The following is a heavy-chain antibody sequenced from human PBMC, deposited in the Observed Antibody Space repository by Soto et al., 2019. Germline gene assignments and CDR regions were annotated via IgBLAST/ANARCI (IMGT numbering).Heavy chain of an antibody. V-gene: IGHV1-2*02. CDR2: INPNSGGT. D-gene: IGHD3-22*01. Sequence: QVQLVQSGAVVKKPGASVKVSCKASGYTFTGYYMHWVRQAPGQGLEWMGWINPNSGGTNYAQKFQGRVTMTRDTSISTAYMELSRLRSDDTAVYYCARVLYYYDSSGYYPAAFDIWGQGTMVTVSS. J-gene: IGHJ3*02. CDR1: GYTFTGYY. CDR3: ARVLYYYDSSGYYPAAFDI.